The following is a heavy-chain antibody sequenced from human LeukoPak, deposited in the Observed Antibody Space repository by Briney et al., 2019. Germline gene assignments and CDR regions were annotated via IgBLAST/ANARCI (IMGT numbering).Heavy chain of an antibody. CDR1: WFTVSSNY. D-gene: IGHD3-10*01. J-gene: IGHJ6*03. Sequence: GSLRLSFASSWFTVSSNYMNLVRQAPGKGLELVSIICSGGSTYYADSVKGRFTISRDNSKNTLYLQMNSLRAEDTAVYYCASGSGSYRTPYYYMDVWGKGTTVTVSS. V-gene: IGHV3-53*01. CDR3: ASGSGSYRTPYYYMDV. CDR2: ICSGGST.